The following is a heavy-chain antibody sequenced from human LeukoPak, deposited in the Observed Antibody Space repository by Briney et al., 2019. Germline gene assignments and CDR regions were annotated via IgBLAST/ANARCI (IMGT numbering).Heavy chain of an antibody. V-gene: IGHV1-46*01. D-gene: IGHD3-10*01. CDR2: INPRGGST. CDR1: GYTFTSYY. J-gene: IGHJ4*02. CDR3: ARDPTMVRPGDY. Sequence: ASVKVSCKASGYTFTSYYMHWVRQAPGQGLEWMGIINPRGGSTSYAQKFQGRVTMTRDTSTSTVYMELSSLRYEDTAVYYCARDPTMVRPGDYWGQGTLVTVSS.